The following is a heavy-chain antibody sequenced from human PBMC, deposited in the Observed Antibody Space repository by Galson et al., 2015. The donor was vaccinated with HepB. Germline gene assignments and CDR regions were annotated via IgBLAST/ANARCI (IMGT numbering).Heavy chain of an antibody. J-gene: IGHJ4*02. CDR1: GFTFSSYA. Sequence: SLRLSCAASGFTFSSYAMHWVRQAPGKGLEWVAVISYDGSNKYYADSVKGRFTISRDNSKNTLYLQMNSLRAEDTAVYYCASAGIVATGGFDYWGQGTLVTVSS. D-gene: IGHD5-12*01. CDR3: ASAGIVATGGFDY. V-gene: IGHV3-30-3*01. CDR2: ISYDGSNK.